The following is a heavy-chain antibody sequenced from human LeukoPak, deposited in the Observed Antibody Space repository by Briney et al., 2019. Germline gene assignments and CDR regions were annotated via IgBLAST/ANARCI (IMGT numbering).Heavy chain of an antibody. J-gene: IGHJ3*02. CDR2: ISGSGGST. CDR3: ARGYYDSSGYSDAFDI. D-gene: IGHD3-22*01. V-gene: IGHV3-23*01. CDR1: GFTFSSYA. Sequence: GGSLRLSCAASGFTFSSYAMSWVRQAPGKGLEWVSAISGSGGSTYYADSVKGRFTISRDNSKNTLYLQMNSLRAEDTAVYYCARGYYDSSGYSDAFDIWGQGTMVTVSS.